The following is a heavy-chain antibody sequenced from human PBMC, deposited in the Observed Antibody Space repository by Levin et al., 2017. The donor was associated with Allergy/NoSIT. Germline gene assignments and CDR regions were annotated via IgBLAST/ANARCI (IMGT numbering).Heavy chain of an antibody. CDR1: GYSFTTYW. V-gene: IGHV5-51*01. CDR3: ARPGGFTSWYSWVSFDD. D-gene: IGHD6-13*01. J-gene: IGHJ4*02. Sequence: GESLKISCKGSGYSFTTYWIGWVRQMPGKGLEWMGVINPGDSNTRYSPSFQGQVTISADKSISTAYLQWSSLKATDTAMYYCARPGGFTSWYSWVSFDDWGLGSLVTVSS. CDR2: INPGDSNT.